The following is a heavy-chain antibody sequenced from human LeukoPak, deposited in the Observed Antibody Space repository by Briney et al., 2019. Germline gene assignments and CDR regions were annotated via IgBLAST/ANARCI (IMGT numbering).Heavy chain of an antibody. J-gene: IGHJ1*01. CDR2: IYHSGST. Sequence: SETLSLTCTVSGYSISSGYHWGWIRQPPGKGLEWIGSIYHSGSTYYNQSLKSRVTISVDTSKNQFSLTLRSLTAADRAGYYCARVVPSTDSSGFYLPEYVQHWGQGTLGTVSS. V-gene: IGHV4-38-2*02. CDR3: ARVVPSTDSSGFYLPEYVQH. D-gene: IGHD3-22*01. CDR1: GYSISSGYH.